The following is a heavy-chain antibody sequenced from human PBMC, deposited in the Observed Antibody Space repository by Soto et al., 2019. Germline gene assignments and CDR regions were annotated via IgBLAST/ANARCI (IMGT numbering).Heavy chain of an antibody. D-gene: IGHD5-18*01. CDR3: ATRNGGPYSYGFEYDY. Sequence: ASVKVSCKVSGYTLTELSMHWVRQAPGKGLEWMGGFDPEDGETIYAQKFQGRVTMTEDTSTDTAYMELSSLRSEDTAVYYCATRNGGPYSYGFEYDYWGKGTLVTVS. CDR2: FDPEDGET. CDR1: GYTLTELS. V-gene: IGHV1-24*01. J-gene: IGHJ4*02.